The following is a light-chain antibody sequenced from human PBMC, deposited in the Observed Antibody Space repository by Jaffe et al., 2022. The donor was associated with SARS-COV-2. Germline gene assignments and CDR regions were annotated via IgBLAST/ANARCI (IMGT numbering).Light chain of an antibody. CDR2: AAS. CDR3: QQSYSTPPYN. J-gene: IGKJ2*01. V-gene: IGKV1-39*01. Sequence: DIQMTQSPSSLSASVGDRVTITCRAGRTIDRYLNWYQQKLGEAPKLLIYAASNLQSGVPSRFSGSGSGTDFTLTITNLQPEDFATYYCQQSYSTPPYNFGQGTKLEIK. CDR1: RTIDRY.